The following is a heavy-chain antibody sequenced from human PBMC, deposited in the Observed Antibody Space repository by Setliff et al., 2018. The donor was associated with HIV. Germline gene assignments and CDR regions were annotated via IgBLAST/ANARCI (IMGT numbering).Heavy chain of an antibody. V-gene: IGHV4-39*02. Sequence: SETLSLTCSVSGGSISVNNYFWAWVRQPPGKGLEWIASVHKSGNSYYKPSLKSRATISVDTSENHFSLRLNSVTAADTAVYYCARLDYSNYYSYYIDVWGEGTMVTVSS. CDR2: VHKSGNS. CDR3: ARLDYSNYYSYYIDV. D-gene: IGHD4-4*01. CDR1: GGSISVNNYF. J-gene: IGHJ6*03.